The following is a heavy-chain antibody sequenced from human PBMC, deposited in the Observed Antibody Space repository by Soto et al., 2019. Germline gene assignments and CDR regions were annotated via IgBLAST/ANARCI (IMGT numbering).Heavy chain of an antibody. D-gene: IGHD6-19*01. CDR1: GGTFSSYA. CDR3: ATDTYNTGWYML. CDR2: IIPIFGTA. Sequence: SVKVSCKASGGTFSSYAISWVRQAPGQGLEWMGGIIPIFGTANYAQKFQGRVTITADESTSTAYMELSSLRSEDTAVYYCATDTYNTGWYMLWGQGTLVTVSS. J-gene: IGHJ4*02. V-gene: IGHV1-69*13.